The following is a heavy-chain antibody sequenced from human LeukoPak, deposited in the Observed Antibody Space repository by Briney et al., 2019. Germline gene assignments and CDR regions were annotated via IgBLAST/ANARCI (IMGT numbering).Heavy chain of an antibody. CDR3: ASGVGGRSRDSSAPGAFDI. V-gene: IGHV4-39*07. J-gene: IGHJ3*02. D-gene: IGHD6-19*01. CDR2: IYYSGST. Sequence: SETLSLTCTVSGGSISSSSYYWGWIRQPPGKGLEWIGSIYYSGSTYYNPSLKSRVTISVDTSKNQFSLKLSSVTAADTAVYYCASGVGGRSRDSSAPGAFDIWGQGTMVTVSS. CDR1: GGSISSSSYY.